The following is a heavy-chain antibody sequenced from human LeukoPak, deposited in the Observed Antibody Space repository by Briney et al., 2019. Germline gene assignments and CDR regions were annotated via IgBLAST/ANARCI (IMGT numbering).Heavy chain of an antibody. J-gene: IGHJ4*02. D-gene: IGHD3-16*01. V-gene: IGHV1-2*02. CDR2: INPNSGGT. Sequence: ASVKVSCKASGYTFTSYDINWVRQATGQGLEWMGWINPNSGGTNYAQKFQGRVTMTRDTSISTAYMELSRLRSDDTAVYYCATYTKSRLGWGQGTLVTVSS. CDR3: ATYTKSRLG. CDR1: GYTFTSYD.